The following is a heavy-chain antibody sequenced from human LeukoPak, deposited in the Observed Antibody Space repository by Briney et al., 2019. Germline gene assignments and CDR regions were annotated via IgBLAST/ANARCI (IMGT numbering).Heavy chain of an antibody. Sequence: PGGSLRLSCAASGFTFSSYGMHWVRQAPGKGLEWVAVISYDGSNKYYADSAKGRFTISRDNSKNTLYLQMNSLRAEDTAVYYCAKVSLQWLVRGNFDYWGQGTLVTVSS. V-gene: IGHV3-30*18. CDR2: ISYDGSNK. CDR1: GFTFSSYG. CDR3: AKVSLQWLVRGNFDY. D-gene: IGHD6-19*01. J-gene: IGHJ4*02.